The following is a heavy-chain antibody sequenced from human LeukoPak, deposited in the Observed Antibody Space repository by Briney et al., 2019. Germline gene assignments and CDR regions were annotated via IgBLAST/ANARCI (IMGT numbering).Heavy chain of an antibody. Sequence: SVKVSCKACGGTFSSYAISWVGQAPGQGLEWMGGIIPIFGTANYEQKFQGRVTITTDESTSTAYMELSSLRSEDTAVYYSATGDSSGSYGGGIWGQGTMVTVSS. V-gene: IGHV1-69*05. D-gene: IGHD3-22*01. CDR3: ATGDSSGSYGGGI. CDR2: IIPIFGTA. J-gene: IGHJ3*02. CDR1: GGTFSSYA.